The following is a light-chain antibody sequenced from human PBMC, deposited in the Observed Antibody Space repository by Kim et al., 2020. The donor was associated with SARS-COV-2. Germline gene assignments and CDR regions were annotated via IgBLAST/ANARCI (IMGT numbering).Light chain of an antibody. CDR3: QQRSNWPRFT. J-gene: IGKJ3*01. Sequence: SPGERPTPSCRAGQSVSSCLAGYNQKPGQAPRLLIYDASNRATGIPARFSGSGAGADFTLTISSLEPEDFAVYYCQQRSNWPRFTFGPGTKVDIK. V-gene: IGKV3-11*01. CDR2: DAS. CDR1: QSVSSC.